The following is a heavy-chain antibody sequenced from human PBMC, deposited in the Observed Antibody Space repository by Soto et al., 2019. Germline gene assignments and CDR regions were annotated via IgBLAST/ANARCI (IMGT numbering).Heavy chain of an antibody. D-gene: IGHD6-13*01. CDR1: GGTFSSYA. Sequence: ASVKVSCKASGGTFSSYAISWVRQAPGQGLEWMGGIIPIFGTANYAQKFQGRVTITADESTSTAYMELSSLRSEDTAVYYCARELREAAAGWFDPWGQGTLVTVSS. CDR2: IIPIFGTA. J-gene: IGHJ5*02. V-gene: IGHV1-69*13. CDR3: ARELREAAAGWFDP.